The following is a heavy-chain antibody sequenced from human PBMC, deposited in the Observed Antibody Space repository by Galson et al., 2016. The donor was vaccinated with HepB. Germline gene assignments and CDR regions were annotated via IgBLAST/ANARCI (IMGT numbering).Heavy chain of an antibody. CDR1: GFIVNNNY. J-gene: IGHJ3*01. CDR2: IYSDGST. Sequence: SLRISCAASGFIVNNNYMNWVRQAPGKGLEWVSVIYSDGSTYYADSVKGRFTISEDNSKNMLYLQMNPLRAEDTAVYYCARDPYYYDSRGYTTGFDVWGQGTMVTVSS. V-gene: IGHV3-53*01. CDR3: ARDPYYYDSRGYTTGFDV. D-gene: IGHD3-22*01.